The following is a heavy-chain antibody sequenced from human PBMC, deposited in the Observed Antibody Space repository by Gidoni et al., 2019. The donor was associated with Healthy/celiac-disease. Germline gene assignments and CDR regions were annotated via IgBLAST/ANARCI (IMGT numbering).Heavy chain of an antibody. J-gene: IGHJ4*02. Sequence: QVQLQESGPGLVKPSETLSLTCTVSGGSISSYYWSWIRQPPGKGLEWIGYIYYSGSTNYNPSLKSRVTISVDTSKNQFSLKLSSVTAADTAVYYCARVVVVPAATYFDYWGQGTLVTVSS. CDR1: GGSISSYY. CDR3: ARVVVVPAATYFDY. D-gene: IGHD2-2*01. CDR2: IYYSGST. V-gene: IGHV4-59*01.